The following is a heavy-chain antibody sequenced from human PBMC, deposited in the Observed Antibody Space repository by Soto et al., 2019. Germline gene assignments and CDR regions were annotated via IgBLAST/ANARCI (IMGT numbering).Heavy chain of an antibody. CDR1: GFTFSSYA. CDR3: AKGGVVAGMDIVVVPAAIPEPLIGYYMDV. Sequence: GGSLRLSCAASGFTFSSYAMSWVRQAPGKGLEWVSAISGSGGSTYYADSVKGRFTISRDNSKNTLYLQMNSLRAEDTAVYYCAKGGVVAGMDIVVVPAAIPEPLIGYYMDVWGKGTTVTVSS. CDR2: ISGSGGST. D-gene: IGHD2-2*03. V-gene: IGHV3-23*01. J-gene: IGHJ6*03.